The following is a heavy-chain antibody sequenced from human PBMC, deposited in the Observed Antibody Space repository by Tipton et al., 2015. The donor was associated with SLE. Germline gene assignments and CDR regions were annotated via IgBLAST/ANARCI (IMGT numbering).Heavy chain of an antibody. Sequence: LSCTVSGGSISSYYWSWIRQPPGKGLEWIGYIYYSGSTNYNPSLKSRVTISVDTSKNQFSLKLSSVTAADTAVYYCARHEGASAFDIWGQGTMVTVSS. CDR2: IYYSGST. CDR3: ARHEGASAFDI. V-gene: IGHV4-59*08. J-gene: IGHJ3*02. D-gene: IGHD3-16*01. CDR1: GGSISSYY.